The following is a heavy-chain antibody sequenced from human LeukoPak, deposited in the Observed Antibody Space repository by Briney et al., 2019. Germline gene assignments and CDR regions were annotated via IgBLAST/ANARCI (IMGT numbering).Heavy chain of an antibody. CDR1: GGSISSSSYY. Sequence: SETLSLTCTVSGGSISSSSYYWGWIRQPPGKGLEWIGSIYYSGSTYYNPSLKSRVTISVDTSKNQFSLKLSSVTAADTAVYYCASRGYSYGYVGYYYYYMDVWGKGTTVTVSS. V-gene: IGHV4-39*07. CDR3: ASRGYSYGYVGYYYYYMDV. CDR2: IYYSGST. D-gene: IGHD5-18*01. J-gene: IGHJ6*03.